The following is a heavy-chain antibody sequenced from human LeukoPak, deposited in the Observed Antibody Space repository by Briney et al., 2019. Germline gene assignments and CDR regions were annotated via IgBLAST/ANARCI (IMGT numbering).Heavy chain of an antibody. V-gene: IGHV3-66*01. CDR1: SSSVSRNY. D-gene: IGHD3-10*01. Sequence: AGSLRLSCAASSSSVSRNYMSWVRQAPGKGLEWVSVIFRSGDTYYSDYVRGRFIISRDNSENTLYLQLNSLRAEDTAVYYCARDRGETPLGAFDIWGQGTMVTVAS. J-gene: IGHJ3*02. CDR2: IFRSGDT. CDR3: ARDRGETPLGAFDI.